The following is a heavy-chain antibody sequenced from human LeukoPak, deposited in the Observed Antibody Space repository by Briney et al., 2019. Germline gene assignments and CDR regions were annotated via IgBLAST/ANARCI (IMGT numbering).Heavy chain of an antibody. V-gene: IGHV3-11*01. D-gene: IGHD3-22*01. J-gene: IGHJ1*01. Sequence: GGSLRLSCAASGFTLSDYYMSWIRQAPGKGLEWVSYISSSCSTIYYADSVKGRFTISRDNAKNSLYLQMNSLRAEDTAVYYCASVTGYYDSSGYPTPEYFQHWGQGTLVTVSS. CDR1: GFTLSDYY. CDR3: ASVTGYYDSSGYPTPEYFQH. CDR2: ISSSCSTI.